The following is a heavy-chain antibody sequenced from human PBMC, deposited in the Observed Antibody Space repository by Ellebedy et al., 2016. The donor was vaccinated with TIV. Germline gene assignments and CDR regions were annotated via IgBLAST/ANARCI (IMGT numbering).Heavy chain of an antibody. CDR1: GGSISSYY. Sequence: SETLSLTXTVSGGSISSYYWSWIRQPPGKGLEWIAYIYYSGSTKYNPSLKSRVTMSVDTSKNQFSLKLSSVTAADTAVYYCAGTLRFLETDRRDWFNPWGQGTLVTVSS. CDR3: AGTLRFLETDRRDWFNP. J-gene: IGHJ5*02. V-gene: IGHV4-59*12. CDR2: IYYSGST. D-gene: IGHD3-3*01.